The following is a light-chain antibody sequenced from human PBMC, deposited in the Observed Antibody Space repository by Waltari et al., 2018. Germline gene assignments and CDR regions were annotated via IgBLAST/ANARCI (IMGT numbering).Light chain of an antibody. Sequence: PACRASQSISRPLAWYQQKPGQAPRLLIYDASTRATGIPDRFSGSGSGTDFSLTISRLEPEDSAVYYCQQYVSLPATFGQGTKVEIK. CDR1: QSISRP. CDR3: QQYVSLPAT. J-gene: IGKJ1*01. CDR2: DAS. V-gene: IGKV3-20*01.